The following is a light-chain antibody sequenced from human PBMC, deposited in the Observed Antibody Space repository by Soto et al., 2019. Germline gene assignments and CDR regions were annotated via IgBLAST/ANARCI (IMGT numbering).Light chain of an antibody. V-gene: IGKV1-5*01. CDR1: QSISSW. J-gene: IGKJ1*01. Sequence: DIQMTQSPSTLSASVGDRVTITCRASQSISSWLAWYQQKPGKAPKLLIYDASSLESGVPSRFSGSGSGTEFTLTISSLQXDDFATYYCQQYNSYSWTFGQGTKVDIK. CDR2: DAS. CDR3: QQYNSYSWT.